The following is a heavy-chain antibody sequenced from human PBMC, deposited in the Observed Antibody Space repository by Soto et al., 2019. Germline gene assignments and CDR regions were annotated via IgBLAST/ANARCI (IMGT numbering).Heavy chain of an antibody. Sequence: GGSLRLSCAASGFTFSSYSMNWVRQAPGKGLEWVSSISSRSSYIYYADSVKGRFTISRDNAKNSLYLQMNSLRAEDTAGYYCARERVDIVSTIPWFEPWGQGTLVTVSS. CDR2: ISSRSSYI. J-gene: IGHJ5*02. D-gene: IGHD5-12*01. CDR3: ARERVDIVSTIPWFEP. V-gene: IGHV3-21*01. CDR1: GFTFSSYS.